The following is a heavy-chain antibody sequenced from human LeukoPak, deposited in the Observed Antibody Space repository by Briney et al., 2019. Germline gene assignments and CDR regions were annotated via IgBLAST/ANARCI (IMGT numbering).Heavy chain of an antibody. CDR2: IYYSGST. D-gene: IGHD2-2*01. CDR3: ASMVVPAAMAEGY. Sequence: SETLSLTCTVSGGSISSSSYYWGWIRQPPGKGLEWIGSIYYSGSTYYNPSLKSRVTISVDTSKNQFSLKLSSVTAADTAVYYCASMVVPAAMAEGYWGRGTLVTVSS. V-gene: IGHV4-39*01. J-gene: IGHJ4*02. CDR1: GGSISSSSYY.